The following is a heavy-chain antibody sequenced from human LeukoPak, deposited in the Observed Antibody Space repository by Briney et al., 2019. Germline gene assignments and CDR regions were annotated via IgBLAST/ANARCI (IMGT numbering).Heavy chain of an antibody. CDR2: IYYSGST. CDR3: ARADIVVVPVYFDY. Sequence: SQTLSLTCTVSGGSISSGDYYWSWIRQPPGKDLEWIGYIYYSGSTYYNPSLKSRVTISVDTSKNQFSLKLSSVTAADTAVYYCARADIVVVPVYFDYWGQGTLVTVSS. J-gene: IGHJ4*02. V-gene: IGHV4-30-4*01. CDR1: GGSISSGDYY. D-gene: IGHD2-2*01.